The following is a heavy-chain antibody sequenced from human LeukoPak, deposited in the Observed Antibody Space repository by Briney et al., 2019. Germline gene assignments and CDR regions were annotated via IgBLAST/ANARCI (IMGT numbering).Heavy chain of an antibody. CDR2: IFHSGST. CDR1: GVSISSSNW. D-gene: IGHD5-18*01. V-gene: IGHV4-4*02. CDR3: ARTTEGGYTYGYFYYYYMDV. Sequence: PSETLSLTCAVSGVSISSSNWWSWVRQSPGKGLEWIGEIFHSGSTNYNPSLKSRVTISADTSKNQFSLKLTSVTAADTAVYYCARTTEGGYTYGYFYYYYMDVWGKGTTVTISS. J-gene: IGHJ6*03.